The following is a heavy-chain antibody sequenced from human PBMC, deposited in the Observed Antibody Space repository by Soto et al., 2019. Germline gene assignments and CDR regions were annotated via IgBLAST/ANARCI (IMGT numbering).Heavy chain of an antibody. V-gene: IGHV4-59*01. CDR1: GDAISSYY. CDR2: IYYSGST. CDR3: ARIRIVNGHWYFDP. D-gene: IGHD1-26*01. J-gene: IGHJ5*02. Sequence: QVQLQESGPGLVKPSETLSLTCTVSGDAISSYYWTWIRQPPGKGLEWIGNIYYSGSTDYNPSLQIRVSTSVDTSRNQLSLSLTSVTAADTALYYCARIRIVNGHWYFDPWGQGALVTVSS.